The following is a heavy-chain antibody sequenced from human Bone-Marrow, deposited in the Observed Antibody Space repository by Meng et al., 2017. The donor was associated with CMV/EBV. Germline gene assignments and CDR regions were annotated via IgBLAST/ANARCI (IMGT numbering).Heavy chain of an antibody. CDR3: ARDIGNYFDS. CDR2: IYHSETT. V-gene: IGHV4-4*02. CDR1: GGSISKNNW. D-gene: IGHD1-26*01. Sequence: LTCAVSGGSISKNNWWTWVRQPPGKELEWIGEIYHSETTDYNPSLKSRVSITVDKSKNQFSLRLTSVTAADTAVYYCARDIGNYFDSWGQGALVTVSS. J-gene: IGHJ4*02.